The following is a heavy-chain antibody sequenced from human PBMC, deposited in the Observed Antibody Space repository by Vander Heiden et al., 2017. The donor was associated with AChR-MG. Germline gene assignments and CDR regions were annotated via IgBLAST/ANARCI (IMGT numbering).Heavy chain of an antibody. J-gene: IGHJ4*02. CDR3: ARDKGPGSGYDRDLDY. CDR1: GGSLTSGSYY. Sequence: QVQLQESGPGLVKPSETLSLTCTVSGGSLTSGSYYWSWIRQPPGKGLEWIGYIYYSGSTNYNPSLKSRVTISVDTSKNQFSLKLSSVTAADTAVYYCARDKGPGSGYDRDLDYWGQGTLVTVSS. D-gene: IGHD5-12*01. V-gene: IGHV4-61*01. CDR2: IYYSGST.